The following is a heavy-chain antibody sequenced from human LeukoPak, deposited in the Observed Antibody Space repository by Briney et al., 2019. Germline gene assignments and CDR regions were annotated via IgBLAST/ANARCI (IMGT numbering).Heavy chain of an antibody. J-gene: IGHJ4*02. Sequence: PSETLSLTCTVSGASINNSPYYWAWIRQPPGKELEWIVSMHYSGATYYNPSLKSRVTISIDTSKNQFSLRLTSVTAADTAVFYCARNDRGRPADYWGQGTLVTVSP. CDR3: ARNDRGRPADY. CDR1: GASINNSPYY. D-gene: IGHD1-26*01. CDR2: MHYSGAT. V-gene: IGHV4-39*01.